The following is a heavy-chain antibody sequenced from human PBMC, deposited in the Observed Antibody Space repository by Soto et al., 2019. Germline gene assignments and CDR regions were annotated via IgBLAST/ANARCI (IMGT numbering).Heavy chain of an antibody. Sequence: QVPLVQSGAEVKKPGSSVTVSCKASGGTFSSYAIHWVRQAPGQGLEWMGGIIPMYGPAKYAQRFQGRVTITADESTTTVYMELTSLTSQDTAVYYCGRVTSMVRGVIDNWFDPWGHGTLVTVSS. CDR1: GGTFSSYA. V-gene: IGHV1-69*01. D-gene: IGHD3-10*01. J-gene: IGHJ5*02. CDR2: IIPMYGPA. CDR3: GRVTSMVRGVIDNWFDP.